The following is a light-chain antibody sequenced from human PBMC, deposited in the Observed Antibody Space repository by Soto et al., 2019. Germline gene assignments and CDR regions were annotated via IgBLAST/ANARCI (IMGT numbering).Light chain of an antibody. CDR3: ATGDDSLRGVL. V-gene: IGLV1-47*02. J-gene: IGLJ2*01. CDR2: ANS. Sequence: QPVLTQPPSASGTPGQRFTISCSGGSSNIGRNYAYWYRQLPVTAPKLVIYANSHRPSGVPDRFSGSKSGTSASLAISWLRSADEADYYCATGDDSLRGVLFGGGTKLTVL. CDR1: SSNIGRNY.